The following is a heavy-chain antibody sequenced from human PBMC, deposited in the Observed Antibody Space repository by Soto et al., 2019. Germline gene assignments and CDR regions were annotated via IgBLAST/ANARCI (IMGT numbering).Heavy chain of an antibody. V-gene: IGHV1-69*01. Sequence: QVQLVQSGAEVKKPGSSVKVSCKASGGTFSSYAISWVRQAPGQGLEWMGGIIPIFGKANYAQKLQGRVTITGDESTITAYMDVSNLRSEDTAVYYCARGTVDTDMVGYFAYWGQGTLVTVSS. CDR1: GGTFSSYA. CDR3: ARGTVDTDMVGYFAY. CDR2: IIPIFGKA. J-gene: IGHJ4*02. D-gene: IGHD5-18*01.